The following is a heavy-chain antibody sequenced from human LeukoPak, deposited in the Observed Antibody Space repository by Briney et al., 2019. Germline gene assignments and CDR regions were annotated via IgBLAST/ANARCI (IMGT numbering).Heavy chain of an antibody. Sequence: ASVKVSCKTSGYGFMSYAVQWVRQAPGERLEWMGWVNAGNGDTRYSPEFQGRVTIARDTSASTVYMELSSLTSADTATYYCARGRWVGTTQAYYLDFWGRGTLVTVSS. CDR3: ARGRWVGTTQAYYLDF. CDR1: GYGFMSYA. V-gene: IGHV1-3*01. CDR2: VNAGNGDT. D-gene: IGHD1-26*01. J-gene: IGHJ4*02.